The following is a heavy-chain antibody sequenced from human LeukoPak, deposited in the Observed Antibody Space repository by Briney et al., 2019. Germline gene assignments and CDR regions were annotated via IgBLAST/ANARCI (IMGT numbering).Heavy chain of an antibody. Sequence: HGESLKISCKGSGYSFTSYWIGWVRQMPGKGLEWMGIIYPGDFDTRYSPSFQGQVTISADKSISTAYLQWSSLKASDTAMYYCARRGKYCSGGSCYRDGMDVWGQGTTVTVSS. J-gene: IGHJ6*02. CDR1: GYSFTSYW. D-gene: IGHD2-15*01. V-gene: IGHV5-51*01. CDR2: IYPGDFDT. CDR3: ARRGKYCSGGSCYRDGMDV.